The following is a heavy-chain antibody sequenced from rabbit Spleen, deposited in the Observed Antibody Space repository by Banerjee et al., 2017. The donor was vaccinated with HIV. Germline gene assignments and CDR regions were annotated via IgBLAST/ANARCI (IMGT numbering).Heavy chain of an antibody. Sequence: QQQLVESGGGLVKPGASLTLTCKASGLDFSSSDWICWVRQAPGKGLEWIASIYTGSSGRTYYASWAKGRFTCSKASSTTVTLQMTSLTAADTATYFCARDIGTSFSTYGMDLWGPGTLVTVS. CDR1: GLDFSSSDW. CDR2: IYTGSSGRT. V-gene: IGHV1S45*01. D-gene: IGHD8-1*01. CDR3: ARDIGTSFSTYGMDL. J-gene: IGHJ6*01.